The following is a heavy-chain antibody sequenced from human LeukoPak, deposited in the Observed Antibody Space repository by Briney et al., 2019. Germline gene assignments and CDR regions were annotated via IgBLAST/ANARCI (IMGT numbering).Heavy chain of an antibody. D-gene: IGHD2-21*02. J-gene: IGHJ3*02. Sequence: ASVKVSCKASGYSFTSYDINWVRQATGQGLEWMGWMNPNSGNTGYAQKFQGRVTMTRNTSISTAYMELSSLRSGDTAVYYCARLGHPAYCGGDCYPPDAFDIWGQGTMVTVSS. CDR2: MNPNSGNT. CDR3: ARLGHPAYCGGDCYPPDAFDI. CDR1: GYSFTSYD. V-gene: IGHV1-8*01.